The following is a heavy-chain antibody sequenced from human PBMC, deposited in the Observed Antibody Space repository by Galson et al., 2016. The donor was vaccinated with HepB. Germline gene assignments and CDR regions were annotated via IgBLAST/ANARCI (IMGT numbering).Heavy chain of an antibody. V-gene: IGHV3-33*01. J-gene: IGHJ6*02. D-gene: IGHD2-21*01. CDR2: VYYHGAQT. CDR1: GFTFSNYA. Sequence: SLRLSCAASGFTFSNYAMHWVRQAPDKGPEWLAAVYYHGAQTYYVNSVQGRFTISRDNSKNTLYLQMNSLRVDDTAVYFCARGGEAYFFHRPVDVWGQGTTVTVSS. CDR3: ARGGEAYFFHRPVDV.